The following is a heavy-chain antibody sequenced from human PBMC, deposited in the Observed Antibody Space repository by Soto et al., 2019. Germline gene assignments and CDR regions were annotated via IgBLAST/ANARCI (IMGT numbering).Heavy chain of an antibody. J-gene: IGHJ6*02. V-gene: IGHV4-30-2*01. CDR1: GGSMSRGGQS. CDR3: ARAPPGPSPRWGV. CDR2: IYYTGST. Sequence: KTSETLSLTCVVSGGSMSRGGQSWSWIRQPPGKGLEWLGFIYYTGSTYYNPSLKSRVTLSVDRSKNQFSLNLTSVTAADTAMYFCARAPPGPSPRWGVWGQGTTVTVSS. D-gene: IGHD3-16*01.